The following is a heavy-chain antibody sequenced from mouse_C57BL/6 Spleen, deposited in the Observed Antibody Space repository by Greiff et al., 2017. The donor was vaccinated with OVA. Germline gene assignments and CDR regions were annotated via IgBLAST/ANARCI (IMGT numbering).Heavy chain of an antibody. CDR2: INPNNGGT. Sequence: EVQLQQSGPELVKPGASVKISCKASGYTFTDYYMNWVKQSHGKSLEWIGDINPNNGGTSYNQKFKGKATLTVDKSSSTAYMELRSLTSEDSAVYYCARMGGSSQFAYWGQGTLVTVSA. V-gene: IGHV1-26*01. CDR1: GYTFTDYY. CDR3: ARMGGSSQFAY. J-gene: IGHJ3*01. D-gene: IGHD1-1*01.